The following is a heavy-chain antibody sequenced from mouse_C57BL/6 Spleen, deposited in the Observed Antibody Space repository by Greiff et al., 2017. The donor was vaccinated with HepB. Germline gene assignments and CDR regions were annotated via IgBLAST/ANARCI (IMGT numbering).Heavy chain of an antibody. V-gene: IGHV5-16*01. CDR1: GFTFSDYY. D-gene: IGHD3-1*01. J-gene: IGHJ1*03. CDR3: ARDSGDRYFDV. Sequence: EVKLMESEGGLVQPGSSMKLSCTASGFTFSDYYMAWVRQVPEKGLEWVANINYDGSSTYYLDSLKSRFIISRDNAKNILYLQMSSLKSEDTATYYGARDSGDRYFDVWGTGTTVTVSS. CDR2: INYDGSST.